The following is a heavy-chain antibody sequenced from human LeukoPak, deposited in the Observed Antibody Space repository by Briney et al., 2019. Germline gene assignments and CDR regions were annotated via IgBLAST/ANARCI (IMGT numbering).Heavy chain of an antibody. D-gene: IGHD3-22*01. Sequence: ASVKVSCKASGYTFNSYDINWVRQATGQGLEWMGWMIPNSGNTGYAQKFQGRVTMTRNTSISTAYMELSSLRSEDTAVYYCARLYYYDSSGYSYYYYYGMDVWGQGTTVTVSS. CDR3: ARLYYYDSSGYSYYYYYGMDV. J-gene: IGHJ6*02. CDR2: MIPNSGNT. V-gene: IGHV1-8*01. CDR1: GYTFNSYD.